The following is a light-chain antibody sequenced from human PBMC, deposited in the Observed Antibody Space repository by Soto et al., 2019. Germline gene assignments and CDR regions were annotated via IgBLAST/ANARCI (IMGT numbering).Light chain of an antibody. CDR3: GSYAGSSTHVV. V-gene: IGLV2-23*02. CDR2: EVS. CDR1: SSDVGSYNL. J-gene: IGLJ2*01. Sequence: QSALTQPASVSGSPGQSITISCTGTSSDVGSYNLVSWYQQHPGKAPKLMIYEVSKRPSGVSNRFSGSKSGNTASLTISGLQAEDEADHYCGSYAGSSTHVVFGGGTKLTVL.